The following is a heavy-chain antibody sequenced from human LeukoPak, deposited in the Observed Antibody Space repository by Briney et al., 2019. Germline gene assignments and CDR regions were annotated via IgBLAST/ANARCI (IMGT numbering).Heavy chain of an antibody. V-gene: IGHV4-59*11. CDR1: GGSISSHY. CDR2: IYYSGST. J-gene: IGHJ5*02. Sequence: SETLSLTCTVSGGSISSHYWSWIRQPPGKGLEWIGYIYYSGSTNYNPSLKSRVTISVDTSKNQFPLKLSSVTAADTAVYYCARVKRITIFGGAFDPWGQGTLVTVSS. CDR3: ARVKRITIFGGAFDP. D-gene: IGHD3-3*01.